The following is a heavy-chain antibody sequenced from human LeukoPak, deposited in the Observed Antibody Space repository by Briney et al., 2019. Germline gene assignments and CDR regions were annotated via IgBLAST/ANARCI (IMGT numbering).Heavy chain of an antibody. CDR2: IMPFLDVA. CDR1: GDTFNVYT. CDR3: AREFRSYDSVYFDY. Sequence: ASVKVSCKASGDTFNVYTFSWVRQAPGQGLEWMGRIMPFLDVANYAPKFQGRVTLTADKSTSTAYMELSDLKSEDTAVYYCAREFRSYDSVYFDYWGQGTLVTVSS. V-gene: IGHV1-69*04. J-gene: IGHJ4*02. D-gene: IGHD3-9*01.